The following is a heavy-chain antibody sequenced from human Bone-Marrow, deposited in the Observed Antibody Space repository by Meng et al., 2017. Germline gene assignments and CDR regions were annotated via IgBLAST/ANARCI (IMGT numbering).Heavy chain of an antibody. CDR2: IWCDGRNK. J-gene: IGHJ4*02. CDR1: ELTFGSCG. D-gene: IGHD3-22*01. CDR3: ARDLGWVTMISSD. Sequence: VALVWVGGGVSQPGRSLIPAGAAFELTFGSCGMNGVGQAPGKGLGWVALIWCDGRNKYYADSVKGRFTISRDNSKDTLYLQMNSLRAEDTAVYYCARDLGWVTMISSDWGQGTLVTVSS. V-gene: IGHV3-33*01.